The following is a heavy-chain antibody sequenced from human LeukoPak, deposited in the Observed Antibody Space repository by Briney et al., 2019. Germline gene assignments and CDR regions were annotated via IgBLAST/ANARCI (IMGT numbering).Heavy chain of an antibody. D-gene: IGHD5-24*01. J-gene: IGHJ1*01. V-gene: IGHV3-9*03. Sequence: GGSLRLSCAASGFTFDDYAMHWVRQAPGKGLEGVSGISWNSGSIGYADSVKGRFTISRDNAKNSLYLQMNSLRAEDMALYYCAKAPMATITSVYFQHWGQGTLVTVSS. CDR2: ISWNSGSI. CDR1: GFTFDDYA. CDR3: AKAPMATITSVYFQH.